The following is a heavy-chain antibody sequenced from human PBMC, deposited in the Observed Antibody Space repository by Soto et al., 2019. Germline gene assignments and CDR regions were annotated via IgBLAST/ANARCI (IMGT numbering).Heavy chain of an antibody. Sequence: GGSLRLSCAASGFTFSSYSMNWVRQAPGKGLEWVSSISSSSSYIYYADSVKGRFTISRENAKNSLYLQMNSLRAGDTAVYYCARERRYGSGRGVAFDIWGQGTMVTVSS. J-gene: IGHJ3*02. V-gene: IGHV3-21*01. D-gene: IGHD3-10*01. CDR1: GFTFSSYS. CDR2: ISSSSSYI. CDR3: ARERRYGSGRGVAFDI.